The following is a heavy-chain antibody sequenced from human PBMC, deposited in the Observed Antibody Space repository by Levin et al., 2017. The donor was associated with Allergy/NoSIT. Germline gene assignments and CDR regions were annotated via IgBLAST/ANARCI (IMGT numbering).Heavy chain of an antibody. J-gene: IGHJ5*02. CDR1: GFTFSSYG. V-gene: IGHV3-33*01. D-gene: IGHD3-16*02. CDR3: ARDGSSAYYDYVWGSYRYTRGDSYNWFDP. Sequence: PGGSLRLSCAASGFTFSSYGMHWVRQAPGKGLEWVAVIWYDGSNKYYADSVKGRFTISRDNSKNTLYLQMNSLRAEDTAVYYCARDGSSAYYDYVWGSYRYTRGDSYNWFDPWGQGTLVTVSS. CDR2: IWYDGSNK.